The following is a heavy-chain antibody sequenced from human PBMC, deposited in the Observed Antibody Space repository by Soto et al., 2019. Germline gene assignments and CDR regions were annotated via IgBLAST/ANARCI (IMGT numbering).Heavy chain of an antibody. CDR3: ARGKIGYCSGGSCYGSRYNWFDP. Sequence: PSETLALTCAAYGGSVSGYYWSWIRQPPGKGLEWIGEINHSGSTNYNPSLKSRVTISVDTSKNQFSLKLSSVTAADTAVYYCARGKIGYCSGGSCYGSRYNWFDPWGQGTLVTVSS. J-gene: IGHJ5*02. CDR1: GGSVSGYY. CDR2: INHSGST. V-gene: IGHV4-34*01. D-gene: IGHD2-15*01.